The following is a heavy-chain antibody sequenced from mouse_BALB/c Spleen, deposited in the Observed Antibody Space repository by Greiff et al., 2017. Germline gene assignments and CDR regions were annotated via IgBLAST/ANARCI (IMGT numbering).Heavy chain of an antibody. CDR3: ARRYDGGDYFDY. V-gene: IGHV5-6-2*01. J-gene: IGHJ2*01. D-gene: IGHD2-14*01. CDR2: INSNGGST. Sequence: EVQLVESGGGLVKLGGSLKLSCAASGFTFSSYYMSWVRQTPEKRLELVAAINSNGGSTYYPDTVKGRFTISRDNAKNTLYLQMSSLKSEDTALYYCARRYDGGDYFDYWGQGTTLTVSS. CDR1: GFTFSSYY.